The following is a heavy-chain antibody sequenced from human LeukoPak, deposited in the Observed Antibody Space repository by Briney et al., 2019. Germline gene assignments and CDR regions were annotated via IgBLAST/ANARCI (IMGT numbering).Heavy chain of an antibody. D-gene: IGHD6-19*01. V-gene: IGHV1-46*01. Sequence: ASVKVSCKASGYTFTSYYMHWVRQAPGQGLEWMGIINPSGGSTSYAQKFQGRVTMTRDTSISTAYMELSRLRSDDTAVYYCARGSSGWSSFDYWGQGTLVTVSS. CDR3: ARGSSGWSSFDY. CDR1: GYTFTSYY. J-gene: IGHJ4*02. CDR2: INPSGGST.